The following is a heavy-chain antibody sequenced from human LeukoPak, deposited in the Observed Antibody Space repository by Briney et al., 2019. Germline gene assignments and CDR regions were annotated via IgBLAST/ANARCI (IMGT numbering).Heavy chain of an antibody. D-gene: IGHD7-27*01. V-gene: IGHV4-59*08. CDR3: AIGTGELDY. J-gene: IGHJ4*02. CDR1: GGSISSYY. CDR2: IHHSGST. Sequence: SETLSLTCTVSGGSISSYYWSWIRQPPGKGLEWIGYIHHSGSTNYNPSLKSRVTISVDTSKNQFSLKLSSVTAADTAVYYCAIGTGELDYWGQGTLVTVSS.